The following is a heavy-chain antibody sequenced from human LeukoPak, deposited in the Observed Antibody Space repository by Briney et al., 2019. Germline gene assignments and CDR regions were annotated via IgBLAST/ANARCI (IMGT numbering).Heavy chain of an antibody. Sequence: SETLSLTCTVSGGSISSSSYYWGWIRQPPGKGLEWIGSIYYSGSTYYNPSLKSRVTISVDTSKNQFSLKLSSVTAADTAVYYCARVVVHFDYWGQGTLVTVSS. CDR2: IYYSGST. CDR1: GGSISSSSYY. CDR3: ARVVVHFDY. D-gene: IGHD2-2*01. V-gene: IGHV4-39*07. J-gene: IGHJ4*02.